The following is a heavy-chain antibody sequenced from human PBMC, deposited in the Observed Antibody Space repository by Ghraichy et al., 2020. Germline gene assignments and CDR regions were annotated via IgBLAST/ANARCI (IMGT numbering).Heavy chain of an antibody. CDR2: ISSSSSYT. CDR3: ARDSPYDQGYYYGMDV. Sequence: GGSLRLSCAASGFTFSDYYMSWIRQAPGKGLEWVSYISSSSSYTNYADSVKGRFTISRDNAKNSLYLQMNSLRAEDTAVYYCARDSPYDQGYYYGMDVWGQGTTVTVSS. CDR1: GFTFSDYY. J-gene: IGHJ6*02. V-gene: IGHV3-11*06. D-gene: IGHD3-22*01.